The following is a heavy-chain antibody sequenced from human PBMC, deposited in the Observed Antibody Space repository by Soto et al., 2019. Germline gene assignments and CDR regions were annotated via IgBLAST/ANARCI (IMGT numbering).Heavy chain of an antibody. CDR1: GGTFSSYA. Sequence: QVQLVQSGAEVKKPGSSVKVSCKASGGTFSSYAISWVRQAPGQGLEWMGGIIPIFGTANYAQKFQGRVTITADESTSTAYMELSNLRSEDTAVYYCAGAYCGGDCSYYYYYGMDVWGQGTTVTVSS. D-gene: IGHD2-21*02. V-gene: IGHV1-69*01. CDR2: IIPIFGTA. J-gene: IGHJ6*02. CDR3: AGAYCGGDCSYYYYYGMDV.